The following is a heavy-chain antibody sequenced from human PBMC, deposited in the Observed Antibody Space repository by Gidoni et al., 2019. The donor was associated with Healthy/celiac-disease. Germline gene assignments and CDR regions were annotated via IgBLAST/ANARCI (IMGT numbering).Heavy chain of an antibody. V-gene: IGHV3-15*01. CDR2: MKSKTDGGTT. J-gene: IGHJ6*03. D-gene: IGHD3-10*01. CDR1: GFTFSHAG. Sequence: EVQLVESGGGLVKPGGSLRLSCAASGFTFSHAGLSWVRQAPGKGLEWVGRMKSKTDGGTTDYAAPVKGRFTISRDDSKNTLYLQMNSLKTEDTAVYYCTTAPPRVRGVISRYYYYYYMDVWGKGTTVTVSS. CDR3: TTAPPRVRGVISRYYYYYYMDV.